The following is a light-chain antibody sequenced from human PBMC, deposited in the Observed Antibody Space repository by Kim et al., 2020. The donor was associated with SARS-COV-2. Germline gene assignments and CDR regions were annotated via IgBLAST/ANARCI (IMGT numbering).Light chain of an antibody. CDR1: SSNIGSNT. CDR2: SNN. V-gene: IGLV1-44*01. J-gene: IGLJ3*02. CDR3: AAWDESLNKGV. Sequence: QSVLTQPPSASGTPGQRVTISCSGSSSNIGSNTVNWYQQLPGTAPKLLIYSNNQRPSGVPDRFSGSKSGTSASLAISGLQSEDEADYYCAAWDESLNKGVFGGGTQLTVL.